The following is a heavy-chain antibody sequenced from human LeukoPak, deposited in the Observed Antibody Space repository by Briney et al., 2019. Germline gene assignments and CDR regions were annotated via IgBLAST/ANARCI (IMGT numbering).Heavy chain of an antibody. Sequence: GESLKISCKGSGYSFTSYWIGWVRQMPGKNLVWMGFIYPGDSDTRYSPTFQGQVTISADKSISTAYLQWSSLKASDTAMYYCARISRDGYNAYYYYYMDVWGKGTTVTVSS. D-gene: IGHD5-24*01. V-gene: IGHV5-51*01. CDR1: GYSFTSYW. CDR3: ARISRDGYNAYYYYYMDV. CDR2: IYPGDSDT. J-gene: IGHJ6*03.